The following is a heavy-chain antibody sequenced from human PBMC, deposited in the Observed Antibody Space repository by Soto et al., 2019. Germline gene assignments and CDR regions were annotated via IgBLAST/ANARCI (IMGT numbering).Heavy chain of an antibody. D-gene: IGHD3-9*01. J-gene: IGHJ4*02. V-gene: IGHV3-74*01. CDR2: ISSDGSST. Sequence: EVQLVESGGGLVQSGGSLGLSCAASGFSFRSYWMHWVRQAPGKGLVWVARISSDGSSTTYADSANGRFTISRENAAHTLYLQMSSLRAEDTAVYYCAREYYGVLTGYYTDYWGQGTLVTVYS. CDR3: AREYYGVLTGYYTDY. CDR1: GFSFRSYW.